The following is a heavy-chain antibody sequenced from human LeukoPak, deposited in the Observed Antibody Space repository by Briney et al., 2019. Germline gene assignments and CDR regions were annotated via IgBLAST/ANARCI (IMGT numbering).Heavy chain of an antibody. CDR1: GFTFSSFA. D-gene: IGHD1-26*01. V-gene: IGHV3-23*01. Sequence: GGSLRLSCAASGFTFSSFAMSWVRQAPGKGLEWVSGISDSGDITYYADSVKGRFTISRDNSKNTLYVQMNSLRVEDTAVYFCAKDRRGGSYYAATLDIWGPGTMVTVSS. CDR2: ISDSGDIT. CDR3: AKDRRGGSYYAATLDI. J-gene: IGHJ3*02.